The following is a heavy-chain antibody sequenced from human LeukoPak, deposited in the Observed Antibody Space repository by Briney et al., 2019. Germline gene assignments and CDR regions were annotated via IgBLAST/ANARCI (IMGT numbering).Heavy chain of an antibody. CDR3: ARARGTYCSSTSCFPYYFDY. D-gene: IGHD2-2*01. CDR2: IYPGDSDT. V-gene: IGHV5-51*01. Sequence: GESLKISCKGSGYSFNNYWIGWVRQMPGTVLEWMGIIYPGDSDTRYSPSFQGQVTISADKSISTAYLQWSSLKASDTAMYYCARARGTYCSSTSCFPYYFDYWGQGTLVTVSS. CDR1: GYSFNNYW. J-gene: IGHJ4*02.